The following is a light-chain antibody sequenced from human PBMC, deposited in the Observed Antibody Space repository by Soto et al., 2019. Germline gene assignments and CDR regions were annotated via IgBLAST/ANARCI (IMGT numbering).Light chain of an antibody. Sequence: IQLTQSPSSLSASIGDRVSITCRASQDIKTYVAWYQQKPGKAPKLLIYGAFTLQSGVPSRFNGSGSGTDFTLTISRLQPEDFATYYCQQHSNYPPFTFGPGTTVDLE. J-gene: IGKJ3*01. CDR1: QDIKTY. V-gene: IGKV1-9*01. CDR2: GAF. CDR3: QQHSNYPPFT.